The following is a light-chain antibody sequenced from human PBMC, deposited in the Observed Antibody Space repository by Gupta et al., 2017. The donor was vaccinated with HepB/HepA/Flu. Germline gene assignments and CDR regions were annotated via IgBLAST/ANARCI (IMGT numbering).Light chain of an antibody. J-gene: IGKJ2*01. CDR1: QSIGSR. CDR3: QQYNSYTYT. Sequence: DIRLTQSPSTLPASVGDRVTITCRASQSIGSRLAWYQQKPGKAPKLLIYRASSLVSGVPSRFSGSGSGTEFTLTISSLQPDEFATYYCQQYNSYTYTFGQGTKLEIK. CDR2: RAS. V-gene: IGKV1-5*03.